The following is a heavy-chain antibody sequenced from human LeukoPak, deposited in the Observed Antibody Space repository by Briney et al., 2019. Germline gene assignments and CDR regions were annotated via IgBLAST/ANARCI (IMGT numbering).Heavy chain of an antibody. CDR1: GFTISSNY. D-gene: IGHD6-19*01. Sequence: PGGSLRLSRAASGFTISSNYMTWVRQAPGKGLEWVSVIYSGGDTYYADSVKDRFTISRDNSKNMLYLQMNSLRAEDTAVYYCASTVAGYFHQWGQGTLVTVSS. CDR3: ASTVAGYFHQ. V-gene: IGHV3-66*01. J-gene: IGHJ1*01. CDR2: IYSGGDT.